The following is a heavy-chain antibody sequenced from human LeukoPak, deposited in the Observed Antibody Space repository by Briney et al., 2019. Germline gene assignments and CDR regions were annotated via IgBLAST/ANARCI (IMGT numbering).Heavy chain of an antibody. V-gene: IGHV3-33*01. Sequence: GRSLRLSCAASGFSLSDYAMHWVRQAPGKGLEWVALIWDDGIDKYYADSVKGRFTISRDNSKNTLSLQMSSLRAEDTAVYYCARSGGIYYVLDYWGLGTLVTVSS. CDR2: IWDDGIDK. J-gene: IGHJ4*02. D-gene: IGHD1-26*01. CDR1: GFSLSDYA. CDR3: ARSGGIYYVLDY.